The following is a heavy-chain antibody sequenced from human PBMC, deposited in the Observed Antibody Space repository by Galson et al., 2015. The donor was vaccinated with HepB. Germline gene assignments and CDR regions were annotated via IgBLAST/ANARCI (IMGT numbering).Heavy chain of an antibody. CDR3: ARVQIYCSSTSCYYYYGMNV. D-gene: IGHD2-2*01. Sequence: SVKVSCKASGYTFTSYGISWVRQAPGQGLEWMGWISAYNGNTNYAQKLQGRVTMTTDTSTSTAYMELRSLRSDDTAVYYCARVQIYCSSTSCYYYYGMNVWGQGTTVTVSS. J-gene: IGHJ6*02. CDR1: GYTFTSYG. CDR2: ISAYNGNT. V-gene: IGHV1-18*04.